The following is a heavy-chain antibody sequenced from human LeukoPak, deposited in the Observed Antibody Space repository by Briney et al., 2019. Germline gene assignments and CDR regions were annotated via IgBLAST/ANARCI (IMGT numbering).Heavy chain of an antibody. CDR2: ISGSGGST. CDR1: GFTFNSYA. CDR3: AKDLGPNTYYYDSSGYYYRYFQH. D-gene: IGHD3-22*01. Sequence: GGSLRLSCAASGFTFNSYAMSWVRQAPGKGLEWVSAISGSGGSTYYADSVKGRFTISRDNSKNTLYLQMNSLRAEDTAVYYCAKDLGPNTYYYDSSGYYYRYFQHWGQGTLVTVSS. J-gene: IGHJ1*01. V-gene: IGHV3-23*01.